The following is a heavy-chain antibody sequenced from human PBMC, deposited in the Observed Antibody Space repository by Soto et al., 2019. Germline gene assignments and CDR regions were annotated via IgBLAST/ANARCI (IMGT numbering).Heavy chain of an antibody. Sequence: QVQLVQSGAEVREPGASVKVACKASGYTFSSYDSNWVRQATGQGLEWMGWMNPNSGNTGYAQEFQGRVTMTRNTSTSTAYMELSSLRSEDTAVYYCARGVFGGNMNHWGQGTLVTVSS. V-gene: IGHV1-8*01. D-gene: IGHD2-15*01. CDR1: GYTFSSYD. CDR3: ARGVFGGNMNH. CDR2: MNPNSGNT. J-gene: IGHJ5*02.